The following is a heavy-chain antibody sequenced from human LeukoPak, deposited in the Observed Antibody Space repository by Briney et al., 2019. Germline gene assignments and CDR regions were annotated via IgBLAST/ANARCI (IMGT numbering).Heavy chain of an antibody. J-gene: IGHJ4*02. CDR2: ISYDGSNK. V-gene: IGHV3-30*04. Sequence: GGSLRLSCAASGFTFSSYAMHWVRQAPGKGLEGVAVISYDGSNKYYADSVKGRFTISRDNSKNTLYLQMNSLRAEDTAVYYCARGEYSGYGGSSDYWGQGTLVTVSS. CDR1: GFTFSSYA. D-gene: IGHD5-12*01. CDR3: ARGEYSGYGGSSDY.